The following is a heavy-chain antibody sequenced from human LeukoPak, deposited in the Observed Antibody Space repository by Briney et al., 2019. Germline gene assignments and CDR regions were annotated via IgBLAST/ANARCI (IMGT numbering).Heavy chain of an antibody. CDR2: ISSSGSTI. J-gene: IGHJ4*02. CDR1: GLTFSSYE. Sequence: HPGGSLRLSCAAAGLTFSSYEMNWVRQAPGKGLEWVSYISSSGSTIYYADSVKGQFTISRDNAKNSLYLQMNSLRAEDTAVYYCAREGPNYYFDYWGQGTLVTVSS. D-gene: IGHD1-7*01. CDR3: AREGPNYYFDY. V-gene: IGHV3-48*03.